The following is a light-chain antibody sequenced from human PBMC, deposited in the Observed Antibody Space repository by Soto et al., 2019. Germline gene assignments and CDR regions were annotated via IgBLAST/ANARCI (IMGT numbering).Light chain of an antibody. J-gene: IGKJ1*01. CDR3: LQDYNYPRT. V-gene: IGKV1-6*01. CDR1: QGIRND. CDR2: AAS. Sequence: ALQMTQSPSSLSASVGDRVTITCRASQGIRNDLGWYQQRPGKAPKVLIYAASTLQSGVPSRFSGSGSGTDFTLTISSLQPEDFATYYCLQDYNYPRTFGQGTKVEIK.